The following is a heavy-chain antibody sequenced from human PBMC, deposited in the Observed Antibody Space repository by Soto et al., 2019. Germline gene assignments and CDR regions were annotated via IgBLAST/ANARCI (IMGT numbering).Heavy chain of an antibody. V-gene: IGHV3-21*01. CDR2: ISTYSSYI. D-gene: IGHD3-22*01. CDR1: GFTFSSHS. J-gene: IGHJ4*02. CDR3: ARDTTDSSGYYRMALDY. Sequence: EVQLVDSGGGLVKPGGSLRLSCAASGFTFSSHSMNWVRQAPGKGLEWVSSISTYSSYIYYADSVKGRFTISRDDAKNSLYLQMNNLRAEDTAVYYCARDTTDSSGYYRMALDYWGQGTLVTVSS.